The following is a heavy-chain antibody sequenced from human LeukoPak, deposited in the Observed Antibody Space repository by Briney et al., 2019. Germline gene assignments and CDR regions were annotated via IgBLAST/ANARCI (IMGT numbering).Heavy chain of an antibody. CDR2: ISGSGGST. J-gene: IGHJ4*02. D-gene: IGHD2-8*01. Sequence: GGSLRLSCAASGFTFSSYAMSWVRQAPGKGLEWVSAISGSGGSTYYADSVKGRFTISRDNSKNTLYLQMNSLRAEDTAVYYCAARSIVLMVYAINTRDYWGQGTLVTVSS. V-gene: IGHV3-23*01. CDR1: GFTFSSYA. CDR3: AARSIVLMVYAINTRDY.